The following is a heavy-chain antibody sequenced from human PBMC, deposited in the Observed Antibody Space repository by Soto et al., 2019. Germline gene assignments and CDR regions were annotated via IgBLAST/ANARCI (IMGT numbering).Heavy chain of an antibody. Sequence: SETLSLTCTVSGGSISSYYWSWIRQPPGKGLECIGYIYYSGSTNYNPSLKSRVTISVDTSKNQFSLKLSSVTAADTAVYYCASRGTTTDCSGGSCYARGFDYWGQGTLVTVSS. CDR1: GGSISSYY. CDR2: IYYSGST. D-gene: IGHD2-15*01. V-gene: IGHV4-59*08. J-gene: IGHJ4*02. CDR3: ASRGTTTDCSGGSCYARGFDY.